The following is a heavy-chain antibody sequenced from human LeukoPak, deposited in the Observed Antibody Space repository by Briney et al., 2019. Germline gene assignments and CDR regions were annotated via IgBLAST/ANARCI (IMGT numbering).Heavy chain of an antibody. CDR2: IYWDDDK. D-gene: IGHD2-2*01. CDR1: GFSLSTSGVG. CDR3: AHRRVNLGYCSSTSCYGSAFDI. J-gene: IGHJ3*02. Sequence: SGPTLVKPTQTLTLTCTFSGFSLSTSGVGVGWIRQPPGKALEWLALIYWDDDKRYSPSLKSRLTITKDTSKNQVVLTMTNMDPVDTATYYCAHRRVNLGYCSSTSCYGSAFDIWGQGTMVTVSP. V-gene: IGHV2-5*02.